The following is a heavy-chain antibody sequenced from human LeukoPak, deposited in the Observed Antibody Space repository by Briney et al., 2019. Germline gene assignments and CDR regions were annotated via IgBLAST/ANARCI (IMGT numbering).Heavy chain of an antibody. CDR2: IIPIFGTA. J-gene: IGHJ5*02. CDR1: GGTFSSYA. V-gene: IGHV1-69*13. CDR3: ARDSDYGSGSYYNNWFGP. D-gene: IGHD3-10*01. Sequence: SVKVSCKASGGTFSSYAISWVRQAPGQGLEWMGGIIPIFGTANYAQKFQGRVTITADESTSTAYMELSSLRSEDTAVYYCARDSDYGSGSYYNNWFGPWGQGTLVTVSS.